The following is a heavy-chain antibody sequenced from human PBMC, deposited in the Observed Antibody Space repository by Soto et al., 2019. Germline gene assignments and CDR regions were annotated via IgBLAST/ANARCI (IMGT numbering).Heavy chain of an antibody. CDR3: ARAMYSSKTEFEY. J-gene: IGHJ4*02. D-gene: IGHD6-13*01. CDR2: ISSSAGTI. Sequence: VQLVESGGGLVKPGGSLRLSCAASGLTFSDYYMTWIRQAPGKGLEWVSYISSSAGTISHADSVKGRFTISRDNAKNSLYLQMNSLRAEDTAVYYCARAMYSSKTEFEYWGQGTLVTVSS. V-gene: IGHV3-11*01. CDR1: GLTFSDYY.